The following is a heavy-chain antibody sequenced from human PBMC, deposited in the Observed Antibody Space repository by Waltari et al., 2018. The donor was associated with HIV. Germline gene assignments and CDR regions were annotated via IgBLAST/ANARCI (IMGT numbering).Heavy chain of an antibody. V-gene: IGHV3-23*01. CDR2: ISPGGGST. D-gene: IGHD2-21*02. CDR3: VRGGPVVVTAFNY. CDR1: RFTFNNFA. J-gene: IGHJ4*02. Sequence: EVQLLESGGGLVQPGGSLRLSCAASRFTFNNFAMSWVRQAPGKGLEWVSTISPGGGSTYDADSVKGRFTISRDNSKNTLTLQMNSLRAVDTAVYYCVRGGPVVVTAFNYWGQGTLVTVSS.